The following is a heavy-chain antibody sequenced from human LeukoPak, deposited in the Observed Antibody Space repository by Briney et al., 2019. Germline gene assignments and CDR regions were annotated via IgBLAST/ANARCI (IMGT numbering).Heavy chain of an antibody. D-gene: IGHD3-10*01. CDR2: INPNSRGA. V-gene: IGHV1-2*02. CDR1: GYTFTGYF. Sequence: ASVKVSCKASGYTFTGYFMNWVRQAPGQGLEWMGWINPNSRGANYAQKFQGRVTMTRDTSISTACMELSSLISDDTAVYYCARGSSVRDWFDLWGQGTLVTVSS. J-gene: IGHJ5*02. CDR3: ARGSSVRDWFDL.